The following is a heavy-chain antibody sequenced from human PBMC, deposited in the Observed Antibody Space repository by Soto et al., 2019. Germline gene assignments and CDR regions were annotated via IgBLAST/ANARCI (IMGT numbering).Heavy chain of an antibody. CDR3: ASDGLLYRSGSYRCFDY. V-gene: IGHV1-69*01. CDR2: IIPIFGTA. D-gene: IGHD6-19*01. J-gene: IGHJ4*02. CDR1: GGTFSSYA. Sequence: QVQLVQSGAEVKKPGSSVNVSCTASGGTFSSYAISWVRQAPGQRLEWMGGIIPIFGTANYAQKFQGTVTITADEYTRTAWVELSSLGSEDSNAYYLASDGLLYRSGSYRCFDYWGQGTVVSVSS.